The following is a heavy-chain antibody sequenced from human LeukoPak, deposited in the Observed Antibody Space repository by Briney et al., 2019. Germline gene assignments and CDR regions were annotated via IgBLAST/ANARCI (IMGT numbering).Heavy chain of an antibody. CDR1: GGSLSGYY. V-gene: IGHV4-34*01. CDR3: ARAIAAAGPYYYYGMDV. CDR2: INHSGST. Sequence: SETLSLTCAVYGGSLSGYYWSWIRQPPGKGLEWIGEINHSGSTNYNPSLKSRVTISVDTSKNQFSLKLSSVTAADTAVYYCARAIAAAGPYYYYGMDVWGQGTTVTVSS. J-gene: IGHJ6*02. D-gene: IGHD6-13*01.